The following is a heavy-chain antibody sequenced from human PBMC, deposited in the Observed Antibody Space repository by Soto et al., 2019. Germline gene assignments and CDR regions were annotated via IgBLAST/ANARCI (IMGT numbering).Heavy chain of an antibody. CDR2: ISSDGTIK. D-gene: IGHD1-26*01. V-gene: IGHV3-30-3*01. J-gene: IGHJ4*02. CDR1: GFTFSIYA. CDR3: ARDRAMYSGSYYGYFDY. Sequence: VQLLESGGGLVQPGGSLRLSCAASGFTFSIYAMHWVRQAPGKGLEWVAVISSDGTIKKYADSVKGRFTVARDNSKNTLYLQMNSLRAEDTAVYYCARDRAMYSGSYYGYFDYWGQGILVTVSS.